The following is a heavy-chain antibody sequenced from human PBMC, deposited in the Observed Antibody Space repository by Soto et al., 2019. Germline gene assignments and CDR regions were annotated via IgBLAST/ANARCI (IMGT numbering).Heavy chain of an antibody. V-gene: IGHV1-18*01. J-gene: IGHJ4*02. CDR1: GYTFTTYG. CDR2: ISGYSGST. D-gene: IGHD3-9*01. Sequence: GASVKVSCKASGYTFTTYGIDWVRQAPGQGLEWMGWISGYSGSTNYNPSLKSRVTISVDTSKNQFSLKLSSVTAADTAVYYCARVRYFDWLPIDYWGQGTLVTVSS. CDR3: ARVRYFDWLPIDY.